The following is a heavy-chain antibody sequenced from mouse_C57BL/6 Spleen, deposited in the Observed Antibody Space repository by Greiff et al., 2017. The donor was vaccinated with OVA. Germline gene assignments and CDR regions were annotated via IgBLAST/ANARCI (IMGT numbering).Heavy chain of an antibody. CDR2: IYPGSGST. D-gene: IGHD2-5*01. J-gene: IGHJ3*01. V-gene: IGHV1-55*01. CDR1: GYTFTSYW. CDR3: ARRGAQGYSNWACFAY. Sequence: QVQLQQPGAELVKPGASVKMSCKASGYTFTSYWITWVKQRPGQGLEWIGDIYPGSGSTNYNEKFKSKATLTVDTSSSTAYMQLSSLTSEDSAVYCCARRGAQGYSNWACFAYWGQGTLVTVSA.